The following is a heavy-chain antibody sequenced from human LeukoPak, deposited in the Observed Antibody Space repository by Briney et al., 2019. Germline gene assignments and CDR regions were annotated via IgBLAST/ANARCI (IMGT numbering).Heavy chain of an antibody. J-gene: IGHJ5*02. CDR1: GYTFTGYY. Sequence: ASVKVSCKASGYTFTGYYMHWVRQAPGQGLEWMGWINPNSGGTNYAQKFQGRVTMTTDTSISTAYMELSRLRSDDTAVYYCVRQYYDFWSGYTWGQGTLVTVSS. CDR2: INPNSGGT. D-gene: IGHD3-3*01. V-gene: IGHV1-2*02. CDR3: VRQYYDFWSGYT.